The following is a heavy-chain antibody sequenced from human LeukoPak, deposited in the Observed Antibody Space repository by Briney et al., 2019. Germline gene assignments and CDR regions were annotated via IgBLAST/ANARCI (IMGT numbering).Heavy chain of an antibody. J-gene: IGHJ4*02. CDR1: GFTFSSYA. Sequence: GGSLRLSCAASGFTFSSYAMHWVRQAPGKGLGWVAVISYDGSNKYYADSVKGRFTISRDNSKNTLYLQMNSLRAEDTAVYYCARGDSSSWYSPFDYWGQGTLVTVSS. D-gene: IGHD6-13*01. V-gene: IGHV3-30*04. CDR2: ISYDGSNK. CDR3: ARGDSSSWYSPFDY.